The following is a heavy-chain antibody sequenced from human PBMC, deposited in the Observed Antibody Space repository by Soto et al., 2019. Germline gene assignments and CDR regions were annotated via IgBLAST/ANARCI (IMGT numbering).Heavy chain of an antibody. V-gene: IGHV3-21*01. CDR1: GFTFSSYS. Sequence: EVQLVESGGGLVKPGGSLRLSCAASGFTFSSYSMNWVRQAPGKGLEWVSTISSRNNDMYYVDSVKGRFTISRDNARNSVYLQMNSLRADDTAVYYCARDVNGGVCCAWGQGTLVTVSS. CDR3: ARDVNGGVCCA. CDR2: ISSRNNDM. D-gene: IGHD3-16*01. J-gene: IGHJ5*02.